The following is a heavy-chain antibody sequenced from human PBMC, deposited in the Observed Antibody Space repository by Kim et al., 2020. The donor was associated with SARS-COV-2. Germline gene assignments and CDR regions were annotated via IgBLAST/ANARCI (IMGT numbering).Heavy chain of an antibody. V-gene: IGHV3-74*01. CDR1: GFTFSSSW. CDR3: STAGNYRFDN. D-gene: IGHD3-10*01. CDR2: MNSDGSVI. Sequence: GGSLRLSCAASGFTFSSSWMHWVRQAPGEGLMWVSRMNSDGSVINSADSVKGRFTVTRDNAKNTLYLQLNSLRVEDTALYYCSTAGNYRFDNWGQGTLVT. J-gene: IGHJ4*02.